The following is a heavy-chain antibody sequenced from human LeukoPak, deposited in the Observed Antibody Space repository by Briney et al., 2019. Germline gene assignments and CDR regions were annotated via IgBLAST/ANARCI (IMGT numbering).Heavy chain of an antibody. D-gene: IGHD3-3*01. CDR2: ISGSGGST. CDR1: GFTFSSYA. CDR3: AKDPYDFWSGYSRDYYFDY. J-gene: IGHJ4*02. Sequence: GGSLRLSCAASGFTFSSYAMSWVRQAPGKGLEWVSAISGSGGSTYYADSVKGRFTISRDNSKNTLYLQMISLRAEDTAVYYCAKDPYDFWSGYSRDYYFDYWGQGTLVTVSS. V-gene: IGHV3-23*01.